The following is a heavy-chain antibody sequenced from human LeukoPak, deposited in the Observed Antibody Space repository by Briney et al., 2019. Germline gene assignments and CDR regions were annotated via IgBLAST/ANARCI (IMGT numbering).Heavy chain of an antibody. CDR2: IYYSGST. V-gene: IGHV4-39*01. CDR1: GGSISSSSYY. J-gene: IGHJ4*02. CDR3: ARLKRSYLDY. Sequence: SETLSLTCTVSGGSISSSSYYWGWIRQPPGKGLEWIGSIYYSGSTYYNPSLKSRVTISVDTSKNQFSLKLSSVTAADTAVYYCARLKRSYLDYWGQGTLVTVSS.